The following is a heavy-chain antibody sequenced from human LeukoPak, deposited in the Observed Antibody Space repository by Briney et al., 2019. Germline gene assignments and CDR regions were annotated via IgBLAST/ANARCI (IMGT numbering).Heavy chain of an antibody. CDR2: IRYDGSIK. V-gene: IGHV3-30*02. J-gene: IGHJ4*02. D-gene: IGHD1-26*01. CDR1: GFTFSRNG. Sequence: GGSLRLSCAASGFTFSRNGMHWVRQAPGKGLVWVALIRYDGSIKYYEDSVKGRFTISRDNSQNTLYLQMNSLRAEDTAVYYCAKDRWDLPFDYWGQGTLVTVSP. CDR3: AKDRWDLPFDY.